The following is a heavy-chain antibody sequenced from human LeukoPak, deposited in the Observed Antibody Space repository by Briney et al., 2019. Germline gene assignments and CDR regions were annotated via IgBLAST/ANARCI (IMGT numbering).Heavy chain of an antibody. V-gene: IGHV1-69*13. J-gene: IGHJ4*02. CDR2: IIPIFGTA. CDR3: ARGLCYYGSGGYFDY. CDR1: GGTFSSYA. D-gene: IGHD3-10*01. Sequence: ASVKVSCKASGGTFSSYAISWVRQAPGQGLEWMGGIIPIFGTANYAQKFQGRVTITADESTSTAYMELSSLRSEDTAVYYCARGLCYYGSGGYFDYWGQGTLVTVSS.